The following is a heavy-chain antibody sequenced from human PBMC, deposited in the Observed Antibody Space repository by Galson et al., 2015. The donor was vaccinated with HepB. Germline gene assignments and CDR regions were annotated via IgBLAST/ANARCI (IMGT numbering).Heavy chain of an antibody. CDR2: ISSSSSYI. J-gene: IGHJ2*01. D-gene: IGHD2-15*01. Sequence: SLRLSCAASGFTFSSYSMNWVRQAPGKGLEWVSSISSSSSYIYYADSVKGRFTISRDNAKNSLYLQMNSLRAEDTAVYYCARVGLQHWYFDLWGRGTLVTVSS. CDR1: GFTFSSYS. CDR3: ARVGLQHWYFDL. V-gene: IGHV3-21*01.